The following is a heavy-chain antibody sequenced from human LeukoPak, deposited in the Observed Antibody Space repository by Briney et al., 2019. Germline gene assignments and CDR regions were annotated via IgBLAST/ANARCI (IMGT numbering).Heavy chain of an antibody. Sequence: GGSLRLSCAASGFTFSSYSMNWVRQAPGKGLEWVSSISSSSYIYYADSVKGRFTISRDNAKNSLYLQMNSLRAEDTAVYYCARDYYDSSGRGGVFDYWGQGTLVTVSS. D-gene: IGHD3-22*01. J-gene: IGHJ4*02. V-gene: IGHV3-21*01. CDR1: GFTFSSYS. CDR2: ISSSSYI. CDR3: ARDYYDSSGRGGVFDY.